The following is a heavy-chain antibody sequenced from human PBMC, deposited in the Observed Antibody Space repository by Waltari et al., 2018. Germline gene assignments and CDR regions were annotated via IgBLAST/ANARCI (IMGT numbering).Heavy chain of an antibody. CDR3: ASLRYGDLYYFDY. CDR2: INHSGST. Sequence: QVQLQQWGAGLLKPSETLSLTCAVYGGSFSGYYWSWIRQPPGKGLEWIGEINHSGSTNYNPSLKSRVTISVDTSKNQFSLKLSSVTAADTAVYYCASLRYGDLYYFDYWGQGTLVTVSS. V-gene: IGHV4-34*01. CDR1: GGSFSGYY. D-gene: IGHD4-17*01. J-gene: IGHJ4*02.